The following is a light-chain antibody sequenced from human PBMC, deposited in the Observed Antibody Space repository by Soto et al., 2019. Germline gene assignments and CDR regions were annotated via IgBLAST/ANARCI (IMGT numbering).Light chain of an antibody. V-gene: IGLV2-14*01. CDR1: SREVGGYIY. Sequence: QSVLTQPSCVSVSPGESITISCTGTSREVGGYIYISWYQQHPGKAPKLMTYEVSNRPSGVSNRFSGSKSGNTASLTISGLEAEDEADYYCSSYTSSSTLVFGTGTKVTVL. CDR2: EVS. J-gene: IGLJ1*01. CDR3: SSYTSSSTLV.